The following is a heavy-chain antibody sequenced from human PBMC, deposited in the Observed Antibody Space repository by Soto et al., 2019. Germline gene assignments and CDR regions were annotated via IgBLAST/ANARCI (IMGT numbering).Heavy chain of an antibody. CDR2: IYYTGTT. CDR1: GATISSGGFY. CDR3: ARDDSFYGEPGYGMNV. V-gene: IGHV4-31*03. Sequence: QVQLQESGPGLVEASQTLSLTCTVSGATISSGGFYWSWIRQRPGKGLEWIGHIYYTGTTSYNPSINSRVTISLDMSINQFSLKLRSVTAADTAKYFCARDDSFYGEPGYGMNVWGQGTTVTVSS. J-gene: IGHJ6*02. D-gene: IGHD4-17*01.